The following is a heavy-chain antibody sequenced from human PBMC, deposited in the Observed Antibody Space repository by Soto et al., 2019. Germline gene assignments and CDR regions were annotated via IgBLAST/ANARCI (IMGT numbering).Heavy chain of an antibody. J-gene: IGHJ4*02. CDR2: FNTYNGNT. CDR1: GYTFSSYG. CDR3: ARERGGYSYGDY. V-gene: IGHV1-18*01. D-gene: IGHD5-18*01. Sequence: QVQLVQSGAEVKKPGASVKVSCKASGYTFSSYGITWVRQAPGQRLEWMGWFNTYNGNTNYAQKFQGRVTMTTDTSTRTAYMELRSLRSEDTAVYYCARERGGYSYGDYWGQGALVTVSS.